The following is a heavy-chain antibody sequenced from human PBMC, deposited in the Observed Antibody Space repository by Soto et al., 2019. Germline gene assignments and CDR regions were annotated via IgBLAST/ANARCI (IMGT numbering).Heavy chain of an antibody. Sequence: GGSLRLSCATSGFTFSSYAMGWVRQAAEKGLEWVASISNNGDTAYYADSVKGRFTISRGNSENTLYLQMNGLRADDTAVYYCAIYGGNSVYFDYWGQGTMVTAPQ. CDR2: ISNNGDTA. V-gene: IGHV3-23*01. J-gene: IGHJ4*02. CDR3: AIYGGNSVYFDY. D-gene: IGHD4-17*01. CDR1: GFTFSSYA.